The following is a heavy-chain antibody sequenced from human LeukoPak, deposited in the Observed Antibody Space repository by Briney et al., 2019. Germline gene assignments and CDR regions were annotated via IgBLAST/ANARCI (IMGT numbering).Heavy chain of an antibody. V-gene: IGHV4-59*01. J-gene: IGHJ6*03. CDR2: IYYSGST. CDR3: ARALTTPYYYYMDV. CDR1: GGSFSDYY. Sequence: SETLSLTCAVYGGSFSDYYWSWIRQPPGKGLEWIGYIYYSGSTNYNPSLKSRVTISVDTSKNQFSLKLSSVTAADTAVYYCARALTTPYYYYMDVWGKGTTVTVSS. D-gene: IGHD1-14*01.